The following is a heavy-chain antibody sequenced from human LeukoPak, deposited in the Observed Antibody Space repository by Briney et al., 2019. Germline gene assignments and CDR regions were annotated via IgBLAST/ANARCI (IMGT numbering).Heavy chain of an antibody. D-gene: IGHD5-18*01. CDR2: INPNSGCT. J-gene: IGHJ4*02. V-gene: IGHV1-2*02. CDR3: ASTAMAPSFFDY. CDR1: GYTFTGYY. Sequence: ASVNVSCKASGYTFTGYYMHWVRQAPGQGLEWMGWINPNSGCTHYAQKVPGRVTMTRDTSISTAYMELSRLRSDDTAVYYCASTAMAPSFFDYWAQGTLVTVSS.